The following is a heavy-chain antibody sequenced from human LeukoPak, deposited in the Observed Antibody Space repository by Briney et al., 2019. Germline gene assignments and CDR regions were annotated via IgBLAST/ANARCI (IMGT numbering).Heavy chain of an antibody. CDR3: AKEATMVRGVIITGFDY. CDR2: ISGSGGST. CDR1: GFTFSSYA. Sequence: GGSLRLSCAASGFTFSSYAMSWVRQAPGKGLEWVSAISGSGGSTYYADSVKGRFTISRDNSKNPLYLQMNSLRAEDTAVYYCAKEATMVRGVIITGFDYWGQGTLVTVSS. J-gene: IGHJ4*02. D-gene: IGHD3-10*01. V-gene: IGHV3-23*01.